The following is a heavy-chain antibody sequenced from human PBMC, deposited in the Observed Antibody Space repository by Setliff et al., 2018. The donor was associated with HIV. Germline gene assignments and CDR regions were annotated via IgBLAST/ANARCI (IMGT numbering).Heavy chain of an antibody. CDR1: GGSFSGYY. V-gene: IGHV4-34*01. D-gene: IGHD3-9*01. Sequence: SETLSLTCAVYGGSFSGYYWSWIRQPPGKGLEWIGEINHSGSTNYNPSLKSRVTISVDTSKNQFSLKLSSVTAADTAVYYCARRDILTGYEYYFDYWGQGTLVTVSS. CDR2: INHSGST. J-gene: IGHJ4*02. CDR3: ARRDILTGYEYYFDY.